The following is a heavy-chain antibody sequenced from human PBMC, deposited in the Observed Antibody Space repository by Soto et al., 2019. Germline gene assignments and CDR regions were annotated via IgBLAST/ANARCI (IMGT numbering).Heavy chain of an antibody. CDR1: GGSITSYY. CDR3: ARALYGSGVLDV. Sequence: SETLSLTCTVSGGSITSYYWSCIRQPPGKGLEWIGTIYYSGSTNYNPSLKSRVTISVDTSKNQFSLKLSSVTAADTAVYYCARALYGSGVLDVWGQGATVTVSS. V-gene: IGHV4-59*12. CDR2: IYYSGST. J-gene: IGHJ6*02. D-gene: IGHD3-10*01.